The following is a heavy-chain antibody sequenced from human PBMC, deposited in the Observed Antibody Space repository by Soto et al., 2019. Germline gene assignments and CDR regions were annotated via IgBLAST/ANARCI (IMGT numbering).Heavy chain of an antibody. V-gene: IGHV4-30-4*01. CDR2: IYYSGST. J-gene: IGHJ6*02. CDR3: SIGFDCGGDCRWDYYYGMDV. CDR1: GGSISSGDYY. Sequence: SETLSLTCTVSGGSISSGDYYWSWIRQPPGKGLEWIGYIYYSGSTYYNPSLKSRVTISVDTSKNQFSLKLSSVTAADTAVYYCSIGFDCGGDCRWDYYYGMDVWGQGTTVTVSS. D-gene: IGHD2-21*02.